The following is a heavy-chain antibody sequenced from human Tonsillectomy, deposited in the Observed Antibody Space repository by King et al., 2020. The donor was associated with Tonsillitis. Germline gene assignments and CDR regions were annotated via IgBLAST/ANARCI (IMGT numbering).Heavy chain of an antibody. J-gene: IGHJ6*02. CDR1: GYTFTSYG. Sequence: QLVQSGAEVKRPGASVKVSCKASGYTFTSYGISWVRQAPGQGLEWMGWISANSGNTNYAQKLQGRVAMTADTSTSTAYMELRSLRSDDTAVYYCARTYSSGWSRDYGMAVWGQGTTVTVSS. D-gene: IGHD6-19*01. CDR2: ISANSGNT. V-gene: IGHV1-18*04. CDR3: ARTYSSGWSRDYGMAV.